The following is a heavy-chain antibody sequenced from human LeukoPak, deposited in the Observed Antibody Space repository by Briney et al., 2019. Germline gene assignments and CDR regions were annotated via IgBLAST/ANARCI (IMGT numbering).Heavy chain of an antibody. V-gene: IGHV3-33*01. CDR1: GFTFSSYG. Sequence: GRSLRLSCAASGFTFSSYGMHWVRQAPGKGLEWVAVIWYDGSNKYYADSVKGRFTISRDNSKNTLYLQMNSLRAEDTAVYCCARDLYSSWYFDYWGQGTLVTVSS. D-gene: IGHD6-13*01. CDR2: IWYDGSNK. CDR3: ARDLYSSWYFDY. J-gene: IGHJ4*02.